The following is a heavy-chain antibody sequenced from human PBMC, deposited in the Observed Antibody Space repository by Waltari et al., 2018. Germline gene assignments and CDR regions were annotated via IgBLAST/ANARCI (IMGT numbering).Heavy chain of an antibody. D-gene: IGHD2-15*01. CDR2: IYYSGST. J-gene: IGHJ3*02. CDR1: GGSISSYY. V-gene: IGHV4-59*01. Sequence: QVQLQESGPGLVKPSETLSLTCTVSGGSISSYYWSWIRQPPGKGLEWIGYIYYSGSTNYNPSLKSRVTISVDTSKNQFSLKLSSVTAADTAVYYCARTVVAALNDAFDIWGQGTMVTVSS. CDR3: ARTVVAALNDAFDI.